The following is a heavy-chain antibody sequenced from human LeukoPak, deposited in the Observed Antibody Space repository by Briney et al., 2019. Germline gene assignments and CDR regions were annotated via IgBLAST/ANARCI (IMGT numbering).Heavy chain of an antibody. CDR1: GGSIRSTNYY. J-gene: IGHJ4*02. V-gene: IGHV4-39*07. CDR3: ARDFAGSGYYYDY. D-gene: IGHD3-22*01. Sequence: PSETLSLTCTVSGGSIRSTNYYWGWIRQPPGKGLEWIGSIYNSGSTYYNPSLKSRVTISVDTSKNQFSLKLSSVTAADTAVYYCARDFAGSGYYYDYWGQGTLVTVSS. CDR2: IYNSGST.